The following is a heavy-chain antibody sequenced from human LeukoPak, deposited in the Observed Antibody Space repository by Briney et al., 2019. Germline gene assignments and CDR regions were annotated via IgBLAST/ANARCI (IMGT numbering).Heavy chain of an antibody. D-gene: IGHD1-26*01. V-gene: IGHV1-2*02. CDR3: ARDIVGATSHIDY. CDR2: INPNSGGT. J-gene: IGHJ4*02. Sequence: GASVMVSCKASGYTFTGYYMHWVRQAPGQGLEWMGWINPNSGGTNYAQKFQGRFTMTRDTSISTAYMELSRLRSDDTAVYYCARDIVGATSHIDYWGQGTLVTVSS. CDR1: GYTFTGYY.